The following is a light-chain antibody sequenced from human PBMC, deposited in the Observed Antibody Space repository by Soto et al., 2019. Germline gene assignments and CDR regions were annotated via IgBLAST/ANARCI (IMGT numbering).Light chain of an antibody. CDR3: NSFRVSHLDV. CDR2: EVT. CDR1: SSDIGGYNA. J-gene: IGLJ1*01. V-gene: IGLV2-14*01. Sequence: QSALTQPASVSGSPGQTITISCTGTSSDIGGYNAVSWYQHHPGKAPKRIIYEVTHRPSGVSDRFSASKSGNTASLTISGLQAEDEADYYCNSFRVSHLDVFGTGTKATVL.